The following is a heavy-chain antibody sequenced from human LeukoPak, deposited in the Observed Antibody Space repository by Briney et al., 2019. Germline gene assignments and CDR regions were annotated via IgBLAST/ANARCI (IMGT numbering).Heavy chain of an antibody. Sequence: PSETLSLTCAVSGYSISSGYYWGWIRQPPGKGLGWIGSIYHSGSTYYNPSPKSRVTISVDTSNTQFSLKLSSVPAADTAVYYCARLRSSSLVDYWGQGTLVTVSS. CDR3: ARLRSSSLVDY. CDR1: GYSISSGYY. CDR2: IYHSGST. D-gene: IGHD6-13*01. J-gene: IGHJ4*02. V-gene: IGHV4-38-2*01.